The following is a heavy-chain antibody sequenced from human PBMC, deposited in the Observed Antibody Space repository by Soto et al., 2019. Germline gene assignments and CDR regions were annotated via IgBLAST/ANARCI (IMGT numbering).Heavy chain of an antibody. CDR2: IYPGDSDT. CDR3: ARDPNGGSGWPYFDY. Sequence: PGESLKISCKGSGYSFTSYWIAWVRQMPGKGLEWMGIIYPGDSDTRYSPSFQGQVTISVDKSISTAYLQWSSLKASDTAMYYCARDPNGGSGWPYFDYWGQGTLVTVSS. CDR1: GYSFTSYW. J-gene: IGHJ4*02. V-gene: IGHV5-51*01. D-gene: IGHD6-19*01.